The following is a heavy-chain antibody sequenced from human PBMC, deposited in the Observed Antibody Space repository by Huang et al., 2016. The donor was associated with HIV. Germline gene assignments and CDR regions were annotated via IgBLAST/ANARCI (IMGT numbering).Heavy chain of an antibody. Sequence: HVYLVQSGPEVKKPGASVKVSCKASGHTFSFSGINWVRQAPGQGLEWMGWINPYNANTNFAQKFQGRLIMTTDTSTSTAYMELRSLRSDDTGLYYCVRNLEWAQGNWFDSWGQGTLVTVSS. V-gene: IGHV1-18*01. CDR1: GHTFSFSG. CDR2: INPYNANT. J-gene: IGHJ5*01. D-gene: IGHD3-3*01. CDR3: VRNLEWAQGNWFDS.